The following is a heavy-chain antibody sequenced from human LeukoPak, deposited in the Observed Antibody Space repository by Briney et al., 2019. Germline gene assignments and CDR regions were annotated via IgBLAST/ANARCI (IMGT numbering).Heavy chain of an antibody. CDR2: IYYSGST. CDR3: ARDLGYSGYDSDGMDV. V-gene: IGHV4-59*01. D-gene: IGHD5-12*01. CDR1: GGSISSYY. J-gene: IGHJ6*02. Sequence: SETLSLTCTVSGGSISSYYWSWIRQRPGKGLEWIGYIYYSGSTNYNPSLKSRVTISVDTSKNQFSLKLSSVTAADTAVYYCARDLGYSGYDSDGMDVWGQGTTVTVSS.